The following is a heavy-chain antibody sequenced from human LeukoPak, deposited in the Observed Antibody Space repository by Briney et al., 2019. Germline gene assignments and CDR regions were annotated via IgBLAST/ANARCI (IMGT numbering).Heavy chain of an antibody. CDR3: ARGDYDSSGYYYEI. CDR2: IYYSGST. Sequence: PSETLSLTCTVSGGSISSYYWSWIRQPPGKGLEWIGYIYYSGSTNYNPSLKSRVTISVDTSKNQFSLKLSSVTAADTAVYYCARGDYDSSGYYYEIWGQGTLVTVSS. CDR1: GGSISSYY. D-gene: IGHD3-22*01. V-gene: IGHV4-59*12. J-gene: IGHJ4*02.